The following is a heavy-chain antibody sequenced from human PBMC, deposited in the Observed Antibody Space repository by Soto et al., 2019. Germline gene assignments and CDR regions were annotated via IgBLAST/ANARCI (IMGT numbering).Heavy chain of an antibody. CDR3: AREIGIAVADYFDY. Sequence: VSLRLSCAASGFTFSSYCMSWVRQAPGKGLEWVANVKQDVSEKYYVDSVKGRFTISRDNAKNSLYLQMNSLRAEDTAVYYCAREIGIAVADYFDYWGQGTLVTVSS. D-gene: IGHD6-19*01. CDR2: VKQDVSEK. V-gene: IGHV3-7*03. CDR1: GFTFSSYC. J-gene: IGHJ4*02.